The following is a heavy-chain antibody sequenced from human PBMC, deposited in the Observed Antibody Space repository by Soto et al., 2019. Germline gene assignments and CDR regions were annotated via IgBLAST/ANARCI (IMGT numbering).Heavy chain of an antibody. V-gene: IGHV3-33*01. CDR1: GFSLSNYG. D-gene: IGHD2-15*01. Sequence: GGTLRLSCAASGFSLSNYGMHWVRQAPGKGLEWVAVIWYDGSHKHYADSVKGRFSISRDNAKNSLYLQMNSLRDEDTAVYYCARESVVVAAKVYNCIHVWCHGTTVSVSS. J-gene: IGHJ6*02. CDR3: ARESVVVAAKVYNCIHV. CDR2: IWYDGSHK.